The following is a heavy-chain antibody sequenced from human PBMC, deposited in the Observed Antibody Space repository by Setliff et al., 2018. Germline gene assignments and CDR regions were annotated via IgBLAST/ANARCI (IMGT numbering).Heavy chain of an antibody. CDR2: ISSSSSYI. J-gene: IGHJ6*02. CDR1: GFTFSSYS. D-gene: IGHD2-2*01. V-gene: IGHV3-21*01. Sequence: EGSLRLSCAASGFTFSSYSMNWVRQAPGKGLEWVSYISSSSSYIYYADSVKGRFTISRDNAKNSLYLQMNSLSAEDTAVYYCAREYCSSTSCYGGYYYGMDVWGQGTTVTVSS. CDR3: AREYCSSTSCYGGYYYGMDV.